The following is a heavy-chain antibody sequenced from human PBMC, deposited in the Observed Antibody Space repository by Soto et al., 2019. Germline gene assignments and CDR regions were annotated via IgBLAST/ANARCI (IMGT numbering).Heavy chain of an antibody. CDR3: ARGGHYYDSSGYYYQVYYYGMDV. CDR2: INHSGST. V-gene: IGHV4-34*01. Sequence: SETLSLTCAVYGGSFSGYYWSWIRQPPGKGLEWIGEINHSGSTNYNPSLKSRVTISVDTSKNQFSLKLSSVTAADTAVYYCARGGHYYDSSGYYYQVYYYGMDVWGQGTTVTVSS. D-gene: IGHD3-22*01. CDR1: GGSFSGYY. J-gene: IGHJ6*02.